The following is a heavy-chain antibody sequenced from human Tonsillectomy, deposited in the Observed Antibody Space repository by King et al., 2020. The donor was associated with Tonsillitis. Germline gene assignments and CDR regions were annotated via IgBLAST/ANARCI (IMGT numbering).Heavy chain of an antibody. D-gene: IGHD5-24*01. CDR2: IKQDGSEK. Sequence: VQLVESGGGLVQPGGSLKLSCAASGFSFSSCWMNWVRQAPGKGLEWVAIIKQDGSEKLYVDSVKGRFTISRDNAKNSLYLQMNSLRVEDTAVYFCVGGHGWLPDYSGQGTLVTVSS. CDR1: GFSFSSCW. J-gene: IGHJ4*02. V-gene: IGHV3-7*03. CDR3: VGGHGWLPDY.